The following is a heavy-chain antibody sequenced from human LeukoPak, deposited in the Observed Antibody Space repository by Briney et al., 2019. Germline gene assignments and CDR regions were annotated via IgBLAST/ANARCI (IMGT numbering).Heavy chain of an antibody. Sequence: GESLKISCKGSGYSFTTYWIGWVRQMPGKGLEWMGIIYPGDSDTKYSPSFQGQVTFSADKSISTAYLQWSSLKASDTAMYYCARRAPLSGESLDNWGQGTLVTVSS. CDR2: IYPGDSDT. CDR3: ARRAPLSGESLDN. D-gene: IGHD4-17*01. J-gene: IGHJ4*02. CDR1: GYSFTTYW. V-gene: IGHV5-51*01.